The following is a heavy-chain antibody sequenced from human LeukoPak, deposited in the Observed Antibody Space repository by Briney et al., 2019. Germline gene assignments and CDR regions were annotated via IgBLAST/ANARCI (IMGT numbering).Heavy chain of an antibody. CDR1: GGTFSSYA. Sequence: ASVKVSCKASGGTFSSYAISWVRQAPGKGLEWVADIDRAGSGNHYVDSVKGRFTISRDNSKNSMYLQMNSLRAEDTAVYYCARDSGTDDYKRAFDIWGQGTMVTVSS. CDR3: ARDSGTDDYKRAFDI. V-gene: IGHV3-7*05. J-gene: IGHJ3*02. CDR2: IDRAGSGN. D-gene: IGHD5-24*01.